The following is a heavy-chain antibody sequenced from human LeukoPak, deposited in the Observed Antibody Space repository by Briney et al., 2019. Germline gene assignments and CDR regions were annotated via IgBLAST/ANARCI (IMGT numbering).Heavy chain of an antibody. D-gene: IGHD3-3*01. CDR1: GGSISSYY. V-gene: IGHV4-59*08. CDR3: ARPNYDFWSGYYYYYMDV. J-gene: IGHJ6*03. CDR2: IYYSGST. Sequence: SETLSLTCTVSGGSISSYYWSWIRQPPGKGLEWIGYIYYSGSTNYNPSLKSRVTISVDPSKNQFSLKLSSVTAADTAVYYCARPNYDFWSGYYYYYMDVWGKGTTVTVSS.